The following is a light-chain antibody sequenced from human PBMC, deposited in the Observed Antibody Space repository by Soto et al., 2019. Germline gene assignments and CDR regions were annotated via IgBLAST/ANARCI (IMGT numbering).Light chain of an antibody. V-gene: IGKV3-20*01. CDR3: QQYGSSRVYT. Sequence: EIVLTQSPGTLSLSPGERATLSCRASQSVSSSYLAWYQQKPGQAPRLLIYGASSRATGIPDRFSGSGSGTDFTITISRLEPEDFAVYYCQQYGSSRVYTFGQETKLEIK. CDR2: GAS. CDR1: QSVSSSY. J-gene: IGKJ2*01.